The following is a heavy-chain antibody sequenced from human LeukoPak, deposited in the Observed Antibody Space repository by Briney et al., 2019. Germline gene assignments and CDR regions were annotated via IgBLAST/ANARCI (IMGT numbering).Heavy chain of an antibody. Sequence: GGSLRLSCAASGFTFSSYEMNWVRQAPGKGLEWVSYISSSGSTIYYADSVKGRFTISRDNAKNSLYLQMNSLRAEDTAVYYCARDELVVVPAAMRMFDYWGQGTLVTVSS. CDR1: GFTFSSYE. CDR2: ISSSGSTI. CDR3: ARDELVVVPAAMRMFDY. V-gene: IGHV3-48*03. J-gene: IGHJ4*02. D-gene: IGHD2-2*01.